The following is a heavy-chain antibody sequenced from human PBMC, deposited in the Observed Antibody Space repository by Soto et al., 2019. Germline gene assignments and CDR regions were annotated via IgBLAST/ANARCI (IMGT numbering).Heavy chain of an antibody. V-gene: IGHV3-30*03. Sequence: QAQMVESGGGVVQPGRSLRLSCGASEFTFNTYTMHWVRQAPGKGLEWVAVIAYDGNDKYYADSVKGRFTISRDNSKNALYLQMNTLRPEDTAMYYCARDLGNYVPYYYGMDVWGQGTTVTVSS. J-gene: IGHJ6*02. CDR2: IAYDGNDK. CDR3: ARDLGNYVPYYYGMDV. D-gene: IGHD1-7*01. CDR1: EFTFNTYT.